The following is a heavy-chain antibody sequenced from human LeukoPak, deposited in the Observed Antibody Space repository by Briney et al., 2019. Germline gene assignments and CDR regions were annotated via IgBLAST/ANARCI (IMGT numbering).Heavy chain of an antibody. CDR1: GFSFSNYW. CDR2: MNSDGSAT. J-gene: IGHJ4*02. CDR3: AKGPNYFDS. Sequence: PGGSLRLSCAASGFSFSNYWMHWVRQAPGKGLVWVTRMNSDGSATYYADSVQGRFTISRDNAKNTLYLQMNSLRAEDTAMYFCAKGPNYFDSGGRGPLVTVSS. V-gene: IGHV3-74*01.